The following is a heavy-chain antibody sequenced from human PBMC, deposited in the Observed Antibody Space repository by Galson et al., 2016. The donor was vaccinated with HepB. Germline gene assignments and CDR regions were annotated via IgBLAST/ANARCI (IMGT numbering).Heavy chain of an antibody. D-gene: IGHD3-10*01. CDR1: GYSFISYG. V-gene: IGHV1-3*01. Sequence: SVKVSCKASGYSFISYGLHWVRQAPGQRLEWMGWIIVGGGHTSYSPKFQGRVTITRDASANTVYMELSSLTDEDTAVYYCAREGSSGGGVFEYWRQGTRVTVSS. J-gene: IGHJ4*02. CDR3: AREGSSGGGVFEY. CDR2: IIVGGGHT.